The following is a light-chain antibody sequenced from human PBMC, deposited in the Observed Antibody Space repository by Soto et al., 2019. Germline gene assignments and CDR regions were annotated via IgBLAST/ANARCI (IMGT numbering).Light chain of an antibody. V-gene: IGKV1-39*01. J-gene: IGKJ1*01. CDR3: QQSYSTPPT. CDR2: AAS. Sequence: IQMTQSPSSLSASVGYIVTITCRASQSISSYLNWYQQKPGKAPKXLIYAASSLQSGVPSRFSGSGSGTDFTLTISRLKNEDFATYYCQQSYSTPPTFGQGTKVDIK. CDR1: QSISSY.